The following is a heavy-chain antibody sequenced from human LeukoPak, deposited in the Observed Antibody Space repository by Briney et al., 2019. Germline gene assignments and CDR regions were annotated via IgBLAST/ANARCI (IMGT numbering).Heavy chain of an antibody. CDR2: INPNSGGT. Sequence: ASVKVSCKASGYTFTGYYMHWVRQAPGQGLEWMGWINPNSGGTNYAQKFQGRVTMTRDTSISTAYMELSRLRSDDTAVYYCARVGAYCGGDCRPFDYWGQGTLVTVSS. CDR1: GYTFTGYY. J-gene: IGHJ4*02. CDR3: ARVGAYCGGDCRPFDY. V-gene: IGHV1-2*02. D-gene: IGHD2-21*02.